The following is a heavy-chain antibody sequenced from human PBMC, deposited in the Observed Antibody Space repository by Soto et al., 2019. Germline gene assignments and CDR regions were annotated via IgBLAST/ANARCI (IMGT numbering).Heavy chain of an antibody. CDR1: VGSFRNYY. V-gene: IGHV4-34*01. CDR3: AGLHTSSPYYYFSDMDV. J-gene: IGHJ6*02. D-gene: IGHD6-6*01. Sequence: SETLSLTCDVNVGSFRNYYWTWIRQPPGKGLEWIGEINHSGTTNLNPSLEGRVTMSVDTSNNRFSLRLTSLTAADTAVYYCAGLHTSSPYYYFSDMDVWGQGTTVTVSS. CDR2: INHSGTT.